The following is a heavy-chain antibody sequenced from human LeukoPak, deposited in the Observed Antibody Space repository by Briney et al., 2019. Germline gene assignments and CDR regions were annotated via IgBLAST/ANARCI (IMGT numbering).Heavy chain of an antibody. CDR1: GGSYSGYY. V-gene: IGHV4-34*01. Sequence: PSETLSLTCAVDGGSYSGYYWSWLRQPPVKGLEWIREINHSGGTNYNPSLKSRVTISVDTSKNQFSLKLSSVTAADTAVYYCARGPPYCGGDCYSLIYFDYWGQGTLVTVSS. D-gene: IGHD2-21*02. J-gene: IGHJ4*02. CDR2: INHSGGT. CDR3: ARGPPYCGGDCYSLIYFDY.